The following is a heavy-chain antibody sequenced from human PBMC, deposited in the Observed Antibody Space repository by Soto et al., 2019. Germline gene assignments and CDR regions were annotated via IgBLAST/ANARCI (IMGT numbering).Heavy chain of an antibody. CDR1: GGSISSYY. Sequence: SETLSLTCTVSGGSISSYYWSWIRQPPGKGLEWIGYIYYSGSTNYNPSLKSRVTISVDTSKNQFSLKLSSVTAADTAVYYCARHMGNPWGQGTLVTVSS. J-gene: IGHJ5*02. CDR3: ARHMGNP. CDR2: IYYSGST. V-gene: IGHV4-59*08. D-gene: IGHD7-27*01.